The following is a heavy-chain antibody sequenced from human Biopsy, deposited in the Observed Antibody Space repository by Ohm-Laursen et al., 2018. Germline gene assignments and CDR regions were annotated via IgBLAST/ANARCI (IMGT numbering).Heavy chain of an antibody. CDR1: GKTFSDYY. J-gene: IGHJ4*02. Sequence: SDTLSLICEVYGKTFSDYYWSWIRQPPGKGLEWIGQINQSGRTNYNPSLKSRVNMSADKSNNQFSLKLTSVTSADTAVYFCGNEVHGRDYWGLGALVTVSS. CDR2: INQSGRT. D-gene: IGHD2-15*01. CDR3: GNEVHGRDY. V-gene: IGHV4-34*08.